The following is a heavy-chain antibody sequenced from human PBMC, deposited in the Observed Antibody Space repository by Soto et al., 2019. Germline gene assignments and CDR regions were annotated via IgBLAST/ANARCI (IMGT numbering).Heavy chain of an antibody. D-gene: IGHD3-22*01. CDR2: ISGHNGNT. CDR1: AYSFTSYG. V-gene: IGHV1-18*04. Sequence: SVKVSCKASAYSFTSYGISWVRQAPGQGPEWMGWISGHNGNTNHPQSLQGRVTMTTDTSRNTAYMELRSLRSDDTAVYYCARHRFNYSDDTVYYYFDYWGQGTLVTVSS. J-gene: IGHJ4*02. CDR3: ARHRFNYSDDTVYYYFDY.